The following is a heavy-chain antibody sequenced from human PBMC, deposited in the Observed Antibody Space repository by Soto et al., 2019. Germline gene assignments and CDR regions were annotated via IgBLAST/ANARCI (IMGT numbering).Heavy chain of an antibody. CDR2: IYYSGST. J-gene: IGHJ6*02. CDR3: ARQGHTAMVKNYYYGMDV. CDR1: GGSISSSSYY. V-gene: IGHV4-39*01. Sequence: SETLSLTCTVSGGSISSSSYYWGWIRQPPGKGLEWIGSIYYSGSTYYNPSLKSRVTISVDTSKNQFSLKLSSVTAADTAVYYCARQGHTAMVKNYYYGMDVWGQGTTVTVSS. D-gene: IGHD5-18*01.